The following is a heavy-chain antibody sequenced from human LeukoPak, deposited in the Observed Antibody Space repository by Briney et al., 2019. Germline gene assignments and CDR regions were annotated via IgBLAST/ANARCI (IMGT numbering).Heavy chain of an antibody. V-gene: IGHV3-21*01. D-gene: IGHD4-17*01. J-gene: IGHJ3*02. CDR2: ISSSSSYI. Sequence: PGGSLRLSCAASGFTFSSYSMNWVRQAPGKGLEWVSSISSSSSYINYADSVKGRFTISRDNAKNSLYLQMNSLRAEDTAVYYCAREDYGDYYAFDIWGQGTMVTVSS. CDR1: GFTFSSYS. CDR3: AREDYGDYYAFDI.